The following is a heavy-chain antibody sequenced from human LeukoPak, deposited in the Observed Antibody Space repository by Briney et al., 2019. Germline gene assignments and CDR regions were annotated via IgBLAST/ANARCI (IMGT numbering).Heavy chain of an antibody. Sequence: NPSETLSLTCTVSGGSISSYYWSWIRQPPGKGLEWIGYIYYSGSTNYNPSLKSRVTISVDTSKNQFSLKLSSVTAAGTAVYYCARFRSMTTVTTNWFDPWGQGTLVTVSS. D-gene: IGHD4-11*01. J-gene: IGHJ5*02. V-gene: IGHV4-59*01. CDR1: GGSISSYY. CDR3: ARFRSMTTVTTNWFDP. CDR2: IYYSGST.